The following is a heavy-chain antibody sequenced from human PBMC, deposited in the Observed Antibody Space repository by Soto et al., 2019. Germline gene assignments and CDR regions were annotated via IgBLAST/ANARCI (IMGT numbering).Heavy chain of an antibody. V-gene: IGHV3-48*02. Sequence: EVQLVESGGGLVQPGGSLRLSCAASGFTFSSYSMNWVRQAPGKGLEWVSYISSSSSTIYYADSVKGRFTISRDNDKNSLYLQMNSLRDEDTAVYYCARGSSYDILTGYYMALDYWGQGTLVTVSS. J-gene: IGHJ4*02. CDR2: ISSSSSTI. CDR1: GFTFSSYS. CDR3: ARGSSYDILTGYYMALDY. D-gene: IGHD3-9*01.